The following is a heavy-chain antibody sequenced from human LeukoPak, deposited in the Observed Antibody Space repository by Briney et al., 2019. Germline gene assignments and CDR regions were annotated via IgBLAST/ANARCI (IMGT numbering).Heavy chain of an antibody. V-gene: IGHV4-30-2*01. D-gene: IGHD4-11*01. CDR2: IYHSGST. CDR1: GGSISSGGYS. CDR3: ARATTVTTGFDY. Sequence: TLSLTCAVSGGSISSGGYSWSWIRQPPGKGLERIGYIYHSGSTYYNPSLKSRVTISVDRSKNQFSLKLSSVTAADTAVYYCARATTVTTGFDYWGQGTLVTVSS. J-gene: IGHJ4*02.